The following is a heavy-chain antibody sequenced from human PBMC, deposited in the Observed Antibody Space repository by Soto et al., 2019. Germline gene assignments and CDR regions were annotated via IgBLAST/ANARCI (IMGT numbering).Heavy chain of an antibody. Sequence: QVHLEQSGAEVKKPGASVKISCKTSGFDLNKYYMHWVRQAPGQGLEWVGIIHPINGSPTYAKNLGGRVNMTRDTSTSTVYMDFSSLKSDDTAVYYCVREYFAQSPSGNFQFWGQGTLLTVST. CDR3: VREYFAQSPSGNFQF. CDR1: GFDLNKYY. V-gene: IGHV1-46*02. D-gene: IGHD3-9*01. CDR2: IHPINGSP. J-gene: IGHJ1*01.